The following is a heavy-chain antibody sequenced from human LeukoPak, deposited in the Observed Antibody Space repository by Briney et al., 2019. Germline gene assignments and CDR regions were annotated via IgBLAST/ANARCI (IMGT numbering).Heavy chain of an antibody. D-gene: IGHD3-22*01. CDR3: ALVVIKIPGFDY. V-gene: IGHV3-23*01. CDR2: ISGSGGST. Sequence: QTGGSLRLSCAASGFTFSSYAMSWVRQAPGKGLEWVSAISGSGGSTYYADSVKGRFTISRDNSKNTLYLQMNSLRAEDTAVYYCALVVIKIPGFDYWGQGTLVTVSS. CDR1: GFTFSSYA. J-gene: IGHJ4*02.